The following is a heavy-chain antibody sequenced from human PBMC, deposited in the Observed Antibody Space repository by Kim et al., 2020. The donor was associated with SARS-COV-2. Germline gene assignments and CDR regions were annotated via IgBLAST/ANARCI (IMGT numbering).Heavy chain of an antibody. J-gene: IGHJ6*02. D-gene: IGHD3-16*01. Sequence: GGSLRLSCAASGFTFSSYAMSWVRQAPGKGLEWVSVIYSGGSSTYYADSVKGRFTISRDNSKNTLYLQMNSLRAEDTAVYYCAKCPRGRGGGGKGGDYYYYGMDDWGQGTTVTVSS. CDR2: IYSGGSST. CDR1: GFTFSSYA. CDR3: AKCPRGRGGGGKGGDYYYYGMDD. V-gene: IGHV3-23*03.